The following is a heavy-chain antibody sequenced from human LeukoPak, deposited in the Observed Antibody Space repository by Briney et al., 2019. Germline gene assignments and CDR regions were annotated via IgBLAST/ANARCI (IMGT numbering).Heavy chain of an antibody. CDR3: AKDSSLDY. V-gene: IGHV3-7*01. CDR1: GFTFSNYW. D-gene: IGHD6-13*01. Sequence: GGSLRLSCAASGFTFSNYWMTWVRQAPGKGLEWVANIKEDGRDKHYVDSVKGRFTISRDNAKSSLYLQMNSLRAEDTAVYYCAKDSSLDYWGQGTLVTVSS. CDR2: IKEDGRDK. J-gene: IGHJ4*02.